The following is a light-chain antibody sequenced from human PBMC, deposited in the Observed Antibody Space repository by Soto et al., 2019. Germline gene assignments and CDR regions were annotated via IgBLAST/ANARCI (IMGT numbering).Light chain of an antibody. Sequence: EIVMTQSPATLSVSPGERATLSCRASQSVSSNLAWYQQKPGQAPRLLIYGASTGATGIPARFSGSGSGTEFTLTISILQSEDFAVYYWQQYNNWPPWTFGQGTKVEIK. CDR1: QSVSSN. V-gene: IGKV3-15*01. CDR3: QQYNNWPPWT. J-gene: IGKJ1*01. CDR2: GAS.